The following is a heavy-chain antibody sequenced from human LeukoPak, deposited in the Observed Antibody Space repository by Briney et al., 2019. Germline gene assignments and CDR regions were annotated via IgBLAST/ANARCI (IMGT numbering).Heavy chain of an antibody. J-gene: IGHJ4*02. Sequence: PSETLSLTCTVPGGSIISYYWSWIRQPPGEGLWWIGHIYYSGSTNYNPYLTSRATISADTSKNQFSLNLSSMTAADTAVHYCARDGRYYDSSGYYPLFDYWGQGTLVTVSS. D-gene: IGHD3-22*01. CDR1: GGSIISYY. CDR3: ARDGRYYDSSGYYPLFDY. CDR2: IYYSGST. V-gene: IGHV4-59*01.